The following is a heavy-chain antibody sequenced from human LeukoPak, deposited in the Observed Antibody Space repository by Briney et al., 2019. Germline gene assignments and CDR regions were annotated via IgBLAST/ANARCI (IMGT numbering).Heavy chain of an antibody. Sequence: ASVKVSCKASGGTFSSYAISWVRQAPGQGLEWMGRIIPILGIANYAQKFQGRVTITADKSTSTAYMELSSLRSEDTAVYYCAREWFGDSSLYYFDYWGQGTLVTVSS. CDR3: AREWFGDSSLYYFDY. V-gene: IGHV1-69*04. CDR2: IIPILGIA. D-gene: IGHD3-10*01. CDR1: GGTFSSYA. J-gene: IGHJ4*02.